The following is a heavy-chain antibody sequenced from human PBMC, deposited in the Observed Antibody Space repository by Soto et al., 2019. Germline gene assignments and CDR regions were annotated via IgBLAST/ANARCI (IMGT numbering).Heavy chain of an antibody. Sequence: GGSLRLSCAASGFTFSSYSMNWVRQAPGKGLEWVSYISSSSSTIYYADSVKGRFTISRDNAKNSLYLQMNSLRDEDTAVYYCARGGLNYYDSSGYYYFDYWGQGTLVTVSS. J-gene: IGHJ4*02. D-gene: IGHD3-22*01. CDR3: ARGGLNYYDSSGYYYFDY. CDR2: ISSSSSTI. CDR1: GFTFSSYS. V-gene: IGHV3-48*02.